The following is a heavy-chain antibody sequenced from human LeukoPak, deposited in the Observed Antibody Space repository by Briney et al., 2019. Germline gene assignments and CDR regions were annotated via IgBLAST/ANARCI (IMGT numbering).Heavy chain of an antibody. D-gene: IGHD3-10*01. CDR1: GFTLSSYN. V-gene: IGHV3-21*01. CDR3: ARGRGVRGVIFYGMDV. Sequence: GGSLRLSCVASGFTLSSYNMKWVRQAPGKRLEWVSSISWRSSDIEYADSVKGRFTISRDIDKKSLYLQMNSLRVEDTAVYYCARGRGVRGVIFYGMDVWGQGTTVTVSS. J-gene: IGHJ6*02. CDR2: ISWRSSDI.